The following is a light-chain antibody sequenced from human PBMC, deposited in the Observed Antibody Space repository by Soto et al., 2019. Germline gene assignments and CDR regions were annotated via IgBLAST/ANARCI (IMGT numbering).Light chain of an antibody. V-gene: IGLV2-14*01. J-gene: IGLJ2*01. Sequence: QPVLTQPPSVSGAPGQSITISCTGTSSDVGGYNYVSWYQQHPGKAPKLMIYEVSNRPSGVSNRFSGSKSGNTASLTISGLQAEDEADYYCSSYTSSSTLVVFGGGTKLTVL. CDR1: SSDVGGYNY. CDR3: SSYTSSSTLVV. CDR2: EVS.